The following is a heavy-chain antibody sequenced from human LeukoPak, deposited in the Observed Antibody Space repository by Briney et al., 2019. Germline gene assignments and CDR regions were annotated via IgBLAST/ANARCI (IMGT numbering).Heavy chain of an antibody. J-gene: IGHJ4*02. CDR2: INPNSGGT. V-gene: IGHV1-2*02. CDR3: AAPSWGYSSSWYYFDY. CDR1: GYTFTGYY. Sequence: ASVKVSCKTSGYTFTGYYMHWVRQAPGQGLEWMGWINPNSGGTNYAQKFQGRVTMTRDTSISTAYMELSRLRSDDTAVYYCAAPSWGYSSSWYYFDYWGQGTLVTVSS. D-gene: IGHD6-13*01.